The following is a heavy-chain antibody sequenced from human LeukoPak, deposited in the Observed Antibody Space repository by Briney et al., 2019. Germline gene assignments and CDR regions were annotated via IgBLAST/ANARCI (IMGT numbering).Heavy chain of an antibody. CDR2: IYYSGST. J-gene: IGHJ5*02. V-gene: IGHV4-39*01. CDR3: ARAYCGGDCYLNWFDP. D-gene: IGHD2-21*01. Sequence: KPSETLSLTCTVSGGSISSSSYYWGWIRQPPGKGLEWIGSIYYSGSTYYNPSLKSRVTISVDTSKNQFSLKLSSVTAADTAVYYCARAYCGGDCYLNWFDPWGQGTLVTVSS. CDR1: GGSISSSSYY.